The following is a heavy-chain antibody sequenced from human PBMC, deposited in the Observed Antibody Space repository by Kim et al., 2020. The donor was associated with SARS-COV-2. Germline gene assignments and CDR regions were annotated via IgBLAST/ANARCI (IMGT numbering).Heavy chain of an antibody. CDR3: ARDWSALCGWCPMDV. V-gene: IGHV3-7*01. Sequence: GGSLRLSCAASGFTFSSYWMNWVRQAPGKGLEWVANIKQDGSEKNYVGSVKGRFSISRDNAKNSLYLEMNSLRAEDTAVYYCARDWSALCGWCPMDVWGQGTTVTVS. CDR2: IKQDGSEK. J-gene: IGHJ6*02. CDR1: GFTFSSYW. D-gene: IGHD6-19*01.